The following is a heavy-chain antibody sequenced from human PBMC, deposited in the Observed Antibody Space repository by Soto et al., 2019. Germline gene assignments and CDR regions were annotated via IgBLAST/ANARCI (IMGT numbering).Heavy chain of an antibody. CDR3: IRDFGEVGSTAAFDI. CDR2: IHSDGSST. Sequence: TGGSLRLSCAASGLTFSRFWMHWVRQAPGKGLVWVAHIHSDGSSTSYADFVKGRFTISRDNAKNTVYLQMNSLRAEDTAMYYCIRDFGEVGSTAAFDIWGHGTMVTVSS. D-gene: IGHD1-26*01. J-gene: IGHJ3*02. V-gene: IGHV3-74*01. CDR1: GLTFSRFW.